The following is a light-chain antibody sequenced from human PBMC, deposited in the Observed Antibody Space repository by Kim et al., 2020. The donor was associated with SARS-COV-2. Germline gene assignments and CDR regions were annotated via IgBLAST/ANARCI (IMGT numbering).Light chain of an antibody. V-gene: IGLV4-69*01. Sequence: SVKLTCTLSSGHSTYAIAWHQRQPRKGPRYLMKINYDGTLTTGDGVPDRFSGSSSGAERYLTISRLQSEDEADYYCQTWGTGIGVFGGGTKLTVL. CDR3: QTWGTGIGV. CDR1: SGHSTYA. J-gene: IGLJ2*01. CDR2: INYDGTL.